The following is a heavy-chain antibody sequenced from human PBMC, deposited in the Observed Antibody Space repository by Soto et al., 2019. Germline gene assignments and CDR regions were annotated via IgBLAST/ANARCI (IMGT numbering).Heavy chain of an antibody. J-gene: IGHJ5*02. CDR3: ATQEVGGSYVYTFDP. Sequence: PSETLSLTCTVSGGSISSSNYYWGWIRQPPGKGLEWIGSIYYSGSTYYNPSLKSRVTISVDTSKNQFSLKLSSVTAADTAVYYCATQEVGGSYVYTFDPWGQGTLVTAPQ. CDR1: GGSISSSNYY. V-gene: IGHV4-39*01. CDR2: IYYSGST. D-gene: IGHD1-26*01.